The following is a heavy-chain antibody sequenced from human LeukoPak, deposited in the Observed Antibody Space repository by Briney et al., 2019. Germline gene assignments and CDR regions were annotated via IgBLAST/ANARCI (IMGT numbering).Heavy chain of an antibody. CDR1: GFTFSGYT. V-gene: IGHV3-21*01. J-gene: IGHJ4*02. CDR3: ARGDGATGRYVPLFDY. CDR2: ITGDSVDI. Sequence: GGSLRLSCAASGFTFSGYTMNWVRQAPGKGLQWVLSITGDSVDIYYADSVKGRFTISRDNAKNSLYLQMNNLRAEDTAIYYCARGDGATGRYVPLFDYWGQGTLVTVSS. D-gene: IGHD4/OR15-4a*01.